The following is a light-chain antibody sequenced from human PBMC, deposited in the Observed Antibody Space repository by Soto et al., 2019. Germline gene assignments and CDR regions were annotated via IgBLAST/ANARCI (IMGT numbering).Light chain of an antibody. CDR2: DAS. CDR1: QSISSY. V-gene: IGKV3-11*01. Sequence: EIVLTHSPATLSLSPGERATLSCRASQSISSYLAWYQQKPGQAPRLLIYDASSRATGIPARFSGSGSGTEFTLTISSLQSEDFAAYYCQQSYSTPRTFGQGTKVDIK. CDR3: QQSYSTPRT. J-gene: IGKJ1*01.